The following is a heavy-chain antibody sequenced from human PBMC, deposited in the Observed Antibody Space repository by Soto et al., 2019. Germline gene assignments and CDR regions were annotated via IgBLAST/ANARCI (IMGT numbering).Heavy chain of an antibody. CDR2: IYYSGST. CDR1: GGSISSYY. D-gene: IGHD2-15*01. Sequence: SETLSLTCTVSGGSISSYYWSRIRQPPGKGLEWIGYIYYSGSTNYNPSLKSRVTISVDTSKNQFSLKLSSVTAADTAVYYCARLRDCSGGSCYSPWFDPWGQGTLVTVS. V-gene: IGHV4-59*08. CDR3: ARLRDCSGGSCYSPWFDP. J-gene: IGHJ5*02.